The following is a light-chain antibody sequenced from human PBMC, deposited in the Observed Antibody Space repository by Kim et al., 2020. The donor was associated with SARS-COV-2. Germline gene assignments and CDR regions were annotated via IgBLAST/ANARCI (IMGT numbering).Light chain of an antibody. CDR1: SSNIGAGYD. Sequence: QSVLSQPPSASGTPGQRVTISCTGSSSNIGAGYDVHWYQQLPGTAPKLLIYGNSNRPSGVPDRFSGSKSGTSASLAITGLQAEDEADYYCQSYDSSLSGSCVFGTGTKVTVL. CDR3: QSYDSSLSGSCV. CDR2: GNS. J-gene: IGLJ1*01. V-gene: IGLV1-40*01.